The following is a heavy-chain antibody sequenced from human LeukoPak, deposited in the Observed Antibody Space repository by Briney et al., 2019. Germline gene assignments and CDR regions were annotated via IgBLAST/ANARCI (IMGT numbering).Heavy chain of an antibody. CDR2: MNPTSGNT. CDR1: GYTFTSYD. D-gene: IGHD1-14*01. Sequence: ASVKVSCKGSGYTFTSYDINWVRQATGQGLEWMGWMNPTSGNTGYAQKFQGRVTITRNTSISTAYTELSSLRSEDTAVYYCARGGWEPPNWFDPWGQGTLVTVSS. J-gene: IGHJ5*02. CDR3: ARGGWEPPNWFDP. V-gene: IGHV1-8*03.